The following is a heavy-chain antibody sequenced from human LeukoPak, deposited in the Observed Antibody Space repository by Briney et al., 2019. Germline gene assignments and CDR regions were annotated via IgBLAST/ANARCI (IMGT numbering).Heavy chain of an antibody. CDR3: ARGGTYYGSGPTSNWFDP. J-gene: IGHJ5*02. CDR2: INHSGST. D-gene: IGHD3-10*01. Sequence: GSLRLSCAASGFTVSSNYMSWVRQAPGKGLEWIGEINHSGSTNYNPSLKSRVTIPVDTSKNQFSLKLSSVTAADTAVYYCARGGTYYGSGPTSNWFDPWGQGTLVTVSS. V-gene: IGHV4-34*01. CDR1: GFTVSSNY.